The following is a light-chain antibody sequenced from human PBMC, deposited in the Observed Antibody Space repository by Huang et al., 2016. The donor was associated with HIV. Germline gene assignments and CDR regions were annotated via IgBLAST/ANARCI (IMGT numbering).Light chain of an antibody. CDR1: QSIVNW. J-gene: IGKJ2*02. CDR2: KAS. CDR3: LQYNGYSPVGT. Sequence: DIQMTQSPSTLSASVGDRVTITCRASQSIVNWLAWYQQKPGKAPKLLIYKASSLESGVPSRFSGSGSGTEFTLSINSLQPEDFATYYCLQYNGYSPVGTFGQGTKLEIK. V-gene: IGKV1-5*03.